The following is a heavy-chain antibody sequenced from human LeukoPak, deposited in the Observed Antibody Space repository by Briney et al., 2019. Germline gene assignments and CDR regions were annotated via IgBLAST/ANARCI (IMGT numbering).Heavy chain of an antibody. J-gene: IGHJ4*02. D-gene: IGHD1-26*01. Sequence: GGSLRLSCAASGFSFSSNWMTWVRQAPGKGLEWVSYISSSGSTIYYADSVKGRFTISRENAKNSLYLQMNSLRAGDTAVYYCARGGYSGSYFYFDYWGQGTLVTVSS. CDR1: GFSFSSNW. V-gene: IGHV3-48*01. CDR3: ARGGYSGSYFYFDY. CDR2: ISSSGSTI.